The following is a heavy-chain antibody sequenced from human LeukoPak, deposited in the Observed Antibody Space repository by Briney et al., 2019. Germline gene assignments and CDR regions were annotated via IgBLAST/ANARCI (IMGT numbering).Heavy chain of an antibody. CDR2: ISSSSSYI. Sequence: PGGSLRLSCAASGFTFSSYSMNWVRQAPGKGLEWVSSISSSSSYIYYADSVKGRFTISRDNAKNSLYLQMNSLRAEDTAVYYCARDTSSHSSSWYGEGQYYFDYWGQGTLVTVSS. J-gene: IGHJ4*02. V-gene: IGHV3-21*01. D-gene: IGHD6-13*01. CDR1: GFTFSSYS. CDR3: ARDTSSHSSSWYGEGQYYFDY.